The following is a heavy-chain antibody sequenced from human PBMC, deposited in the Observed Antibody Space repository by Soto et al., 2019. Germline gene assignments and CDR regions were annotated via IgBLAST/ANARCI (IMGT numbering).Heavy chain of an antibody. CDR1: GGTFNIYS. D-gene: IGHD3-3*01. CDR3: ARAPGHSDFWSGFYSGSLDFDS. J-gene: IGHJ4*02. V-gene: IGHV1-69*13. CDR2: IVPILGTL. Sequence: SVKVSCKASGGTFNIYSITWVRQAPGQGLERMGGIVPILGTLIYGQRFQGRVTLAADEYTSTANLDLSSLRSEDTAVYYCARAPGHSDFWSGFYSGSLDFDSWGQGTQVTVS.